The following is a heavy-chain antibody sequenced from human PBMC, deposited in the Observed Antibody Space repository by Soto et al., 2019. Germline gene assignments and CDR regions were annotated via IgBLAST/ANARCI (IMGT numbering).Heavy chain of an antibody. Sequence: SVKVSCKASGGTFSSYAISWVRQAPGQGLEWMGGIFPIFGTANYAQKFQGRVTITADESTSTAYMELSSLRSEDTAVYYCARVPSSGWYLPYGMDVWGQGTTGTVS. CDR2: IFPIFGTA. J-gene: IGHJ6*02. CDR3: ARVPSSGWYLPYGMDV. CDR1: GGTFSSYA. V-gene: IGHV1-69*13. D-gene: IGHD3-10*01.